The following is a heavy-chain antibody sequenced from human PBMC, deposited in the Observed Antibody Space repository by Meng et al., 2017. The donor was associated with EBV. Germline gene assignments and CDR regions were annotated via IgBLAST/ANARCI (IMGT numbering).Heavy chain of an antibody. CDR2: FLPRLGAP. Sequence: QVQLVQSAAEVKKPGSSVKVSCKTSGGPFRYYAISWVRQAPGQGLEWLGGFLPRLGAPNYAQKFHGRVKITADESTSTHYMDLSSLRSEDTAIYYCASESGRGYTPDYWGQGTLSPSPQ. CDR1: GGPFRYYA. J-gene: IGHJ4*02. CDR3: ASESGRGYTPDY. D-gene: IGHD3-10*01. V-gene: IGHV1-69*01.